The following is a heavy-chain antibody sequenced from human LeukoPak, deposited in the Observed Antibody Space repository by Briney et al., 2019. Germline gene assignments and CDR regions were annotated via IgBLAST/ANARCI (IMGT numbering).Heavy chain of an antibody. CDR1: GGSFSGYY. CDR3: ARGSVTHVAFDI. D-gene: IGHD4-17*01. J-gene: IGHJ3*02. CDR2: INHSGST. Sequence: SETLSLTCAVYGGSFSGYYWSWIRQPPGKGLEWIGEINHSGSTNYNPSLKSRVTISVDTSKNQFSLKLSSVTAADTAVYYCARGSVTHVAFDIWGQGTMVTVSS. V-gene: IGHV4-34*01.